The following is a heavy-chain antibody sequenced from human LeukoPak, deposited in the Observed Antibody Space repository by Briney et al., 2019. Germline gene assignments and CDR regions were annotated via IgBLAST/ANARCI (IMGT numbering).Heavy chain of an antibody. CDR2: PYTTGST. CDR3: ARGGHGYGHIFDF. CDR1: GDSISSYF. J-gene: IGHJ4*02. V-gene: IGHV4-4*07. Sequence: SETLSLTCTVSGDSISSYFWSWIRQPAGKGLEWIGRPYTTGSTSYNPALKGRVSMSIDTSKNQFSLKLKSVTAADTAMYYCARGGHGYGHIFDFWGQGTRVTVSS. D-gene: IGHD5-18*01.